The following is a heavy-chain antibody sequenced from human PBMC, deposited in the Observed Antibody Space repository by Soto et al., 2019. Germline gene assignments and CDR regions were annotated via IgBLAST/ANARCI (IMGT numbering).Heavy chain of an antibody. J-gene: IGHJ5*02. CDR3: ARKLDITMVRGARFDP. Sequence: QLQLQESGPGLVKPSETLSLTCTVSGGSISSSSYYWGWIRQPPGKGLEWIGSIYYSGSTYYNPSLKSRVTISVDTSKNQFSLKLSSVTAADTAVYYCARKLDITMVRGARFDPWGQGTLVTVSS. CDR1: GGSISSSSYY. V-gene: IGHV4-39*01. CDR2: IYYSGST. D-gene: IGHD3-10*01.